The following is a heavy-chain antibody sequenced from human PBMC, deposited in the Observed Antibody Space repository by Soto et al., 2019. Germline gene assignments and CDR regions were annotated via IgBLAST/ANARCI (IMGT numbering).Heavy chain of an antibody. CDR2: INHSGST. Sequence: QVQLQQWGAGLLKPSETLSLTCAVYGGSFSGYYCSWIRQPPGQVLEWIGEINHSGSTNYNPSLKSRVTISVDKSKNQFSLKLSSVTAADTAVYYWARGPIRDTYYYGSGKYYFDSWGQGTLVTVSS. CDR1: GGSFSGYY. CDR3: ARGPIRDTYYYGSGKYYFDS. J-gene: IGHJ4*02. D-gene: IGHD3-10*01. V-gene: IGHV4-34*01.